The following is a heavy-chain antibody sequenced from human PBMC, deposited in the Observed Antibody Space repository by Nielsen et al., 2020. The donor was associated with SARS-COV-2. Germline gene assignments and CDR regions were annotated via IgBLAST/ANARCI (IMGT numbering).Heavy chain of an antibody. CDR3: ARACGGRCLEEDY. CDR1: GYTFTTYG. Sequence: ASVKVSCKASGYTFTTYGLSWVRQAPGQGLEWMGWIGVSNGRTEYAQKFQGRVTITTDTSTSTAYIEVRSLRSDDTAVYYCARACGGRCLEEDYWGQGTLVTVSS. CDR2: IGVSNGRT. J-gene: IGHJ4*02. D-gene: IGHD2-15*01. V-gene: IGHV1-18*01.